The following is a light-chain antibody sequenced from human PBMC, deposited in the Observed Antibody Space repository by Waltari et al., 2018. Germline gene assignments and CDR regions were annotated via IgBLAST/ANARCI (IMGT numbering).Light chain of an antibody. CDR3: GSYGGRNKYV. J-gene: IGLJ1*01. V-gene: IGLV2-8*01. Sequence: QAALTQPPSVSGSPGQSVTIPCTGTISDVGGYDNVSWSQQRPGKAPKLLMYNVTKRPSGVSDRFSGSRSGNTASLAISDLQAEDEADYYCGSYGGRNKYVFGVGTRLTVL. CDR1: ISDVGGYDN. CDR2: NVT.